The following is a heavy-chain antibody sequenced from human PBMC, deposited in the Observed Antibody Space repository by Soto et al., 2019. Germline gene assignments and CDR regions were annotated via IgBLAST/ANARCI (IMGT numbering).Heavy chain of an antibody. Sequence: SETLSLTCSVSGGSVRNYYWNWIRQPPGRGLEWIGYVYHSGSTNYNPSLKSRVSMSVDVSRNHFSLTLHSVTAADTAVYFCTSSYSTSSSPDYWGQGTLVTVSS. CDR3: TSSYSTSSSPDY. V-gene: IGHV4-59*02. CDR2: VYHSGST. J-gene: IGHJ4*02. D-gene: IGHD6-6*01. CDR1: GGSVRNYY.